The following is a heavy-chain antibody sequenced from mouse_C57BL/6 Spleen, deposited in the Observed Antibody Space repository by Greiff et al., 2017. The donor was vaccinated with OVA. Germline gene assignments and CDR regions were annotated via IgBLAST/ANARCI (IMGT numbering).Heavy chain of an antibody. V-gene: IGHV3-6*01. Sequence: EVKLQESGPGLVKPSQSLSLTCSVTGYSITSGYYWNWIRQFPGNKLEWMGYISYDGSNNYNPSLKNRISITRDTSKNQFFLKLNSVTTEDTATYYCARDYDPDWYFDVWGTGTTVTVSS. CDR1: GYSITSGYY. D-gene: IGHD2-3*01. J-gene: IGHJ1*03. CDR3: ARDYDPDWYFDV. CDR2: ISYDGSN.